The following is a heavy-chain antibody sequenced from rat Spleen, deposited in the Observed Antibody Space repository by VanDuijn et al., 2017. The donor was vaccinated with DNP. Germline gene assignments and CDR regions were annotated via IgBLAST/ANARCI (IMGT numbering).Heavy chain of an antibody. V-gene: IGHV5-31*01. J-gene: IGHJ2*01. CDR1: GFTFNKYW. Sequence: EVQLVESGGDLVQPGRSLKLSCVASGFTFNKYWMTWIRQVPGKGLEWVASITSSGGDTYYLDSVKGRFTISRDNAKNTLYLQMDSLRSEDTATYYCTRGGTYYLDYWGQGVMVTVSS. CDR3: TRGGTYYLDY. CDR2: ITSSGGDT.